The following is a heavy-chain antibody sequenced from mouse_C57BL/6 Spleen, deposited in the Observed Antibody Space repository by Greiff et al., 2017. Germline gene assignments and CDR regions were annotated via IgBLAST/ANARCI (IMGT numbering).Heavy chain of an antibody. V-gene: IGHV2-5*01. D-gene: IGHD2-5*01. CDR2: IWRGGST. CDR1: GFSLTSYG. J-gene: IGHJ2*01. Sequence: QVQLQQSGPGLVQPSQSLSITCTVSGFSLTSYGVHWVRQSPGKGLEWLGVIWRGGSTDYNAALMSRLSITKDNSKSQVFFKMNSLQADDTAIYYCAKGDSNQYCCDYWGQGTTLTVAS. CDR3: AKGDSNQYCCDY.